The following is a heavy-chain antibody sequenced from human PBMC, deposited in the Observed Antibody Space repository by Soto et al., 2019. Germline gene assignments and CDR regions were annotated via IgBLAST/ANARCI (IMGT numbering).Heavy chain of an antibody. CDR1: GGSISSGGYS. V-gene: IGHV4-30-2*01. D-gene: IGHD3-10*01. CDR2: IYHSGST. J-gene: IGHJ5*02. CDR3: AREGPSAKGSWFDP. Sequence: QLQLQESGSGLVKPSQTLSLTCAVSGGSISSGGYSWSWIRQPPGKGLEWIGYIYHSGSTYYNPSLKSRVTLSVDSAKTQFSLKLSSVTAADTAVYYCAREGPSAKGSWFDPWGQGTLVTVSS.